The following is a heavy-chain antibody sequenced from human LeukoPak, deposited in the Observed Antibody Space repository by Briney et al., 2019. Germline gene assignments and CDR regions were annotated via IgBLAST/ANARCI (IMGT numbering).Heavy chain of an antibody. CDR2: MNPNSGNT. V-gene: IGHV1-8*01. CDR3: ARLDYDFWSGYYKTLYYFDY. CDR1: GYTFTSYD. D-gene: IGHD3-3*01. Sequence: ASVKVSCKASGYTFTSYDINWVRQATGQGLEWMGWMNPNSGNTGYAQKFQGRVTMTRNTSISTAYMELSSLRSEDTAVCYCARLDYDFWSGYYKTLYYFDYWGQGTLVTVSS. J-gene: IGHJ4*02.